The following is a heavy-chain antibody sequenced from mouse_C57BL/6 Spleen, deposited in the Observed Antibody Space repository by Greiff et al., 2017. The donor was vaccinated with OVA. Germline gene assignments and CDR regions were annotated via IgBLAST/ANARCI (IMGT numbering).Heavy chain of an antibody. V-gene: IGHV3-6*01. CDR2: ISYDGSN. CDR3: ARDYSDYAWFAY. D-gene: IGHD2-13*01. Sequence: EVKLMESGPGLVKPSQSLSLTCSVTGYSITSGYYWNWIRQFPGNKLEWMGYISYDGSNNYNPSLKNRISNTLDTSKNQFFQKLNSVTTEDTATYYCARDYSDYAWFAYWGQGTMVTVSA. CDR1: GYSITSGYY. J-gene: IGHJ3*01.